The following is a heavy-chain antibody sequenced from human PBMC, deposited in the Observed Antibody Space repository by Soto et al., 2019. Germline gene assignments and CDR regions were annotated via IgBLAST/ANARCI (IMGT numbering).Heavy chain of an antibody. CDR2: IKSKTDGGTT. Sequence: GGSLRLSCAASGFTFSNAWMSWVRQAPGKGLEWVGRIKSKTDGGTTDYAAPVKGRFTISRDDSKNTLYLQMNSLKTEDTAVYYCTTVGVVVISRGHVVVFDIWGQGTMGPVSS. CDR1: GFTFSNAW. J-gene: IGHJ3*02. D-gene: IGHD3-22*01. CDR3: TTVGVVVISRGHVVVFDI. V-gene: IGHV3-15*01.